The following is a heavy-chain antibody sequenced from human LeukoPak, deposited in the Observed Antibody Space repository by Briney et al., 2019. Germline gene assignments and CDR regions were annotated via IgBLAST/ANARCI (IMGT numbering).Heavy chain of an antibody. V-gene: IGHV4-59*08. Sequence: SETLSLTCTVSGGSISSYYWSWIRQPPGKGLEWIGYIYYSGSTNYNPPLKSRVTISVDTSKNQFSLKLSSVTAADTAVYYCARHQGYYYYYGMDVWGQGTTVTVSS. CDR3: ARHQGYYYYYGMDV. J-gene: IGHJ6*02. CDR1: GGSISSYY. CDR2: IYYSGST.